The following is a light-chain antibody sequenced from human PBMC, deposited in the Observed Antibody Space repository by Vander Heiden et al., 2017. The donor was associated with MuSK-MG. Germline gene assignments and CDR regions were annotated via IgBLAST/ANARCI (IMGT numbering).Light chain of an antibody. CDR1: SSDVGGYNY. CDR2: DVS. V-gene: IGLV2-14*01. Sequence: QSALTQPASVSGSPGQSITISCTGTSSDVGGYNYVSWYQQHPGKAPNLMIYDVSNRPSGVSNRFSGSKSGNTASLTISGLQAEDEADYYCSSYTSSSTLEVVFGGGTKLTVL. J-gene: IGLJ2*01. CDR3: SSYTSSSTLEVV.